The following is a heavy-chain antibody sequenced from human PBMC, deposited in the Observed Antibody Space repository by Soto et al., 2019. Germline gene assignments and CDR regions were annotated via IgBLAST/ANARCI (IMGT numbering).Heavy chain of an antibody. CDR1: AFMPSPYA. D-gene: IGHD1-7*01. CDR2: ISNDGSNK. Sequence: PEGALRLPRAGSAFMPSPYAMHWVRQAPGKGLEWVAFISNDGSNKYYADSVKGRLTISRDNSKNTLYLQMNSLTADYTAMYYCAKGFGNLWAVDYFGQRT. V-gene: IGHV3-30*04. J-gene: IGHJ4*02. CDR3: AKGFGNLWAVDY.